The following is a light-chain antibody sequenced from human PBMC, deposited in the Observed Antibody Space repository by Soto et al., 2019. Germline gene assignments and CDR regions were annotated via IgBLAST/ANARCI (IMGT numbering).Light chain of an antibody. CDR1: RSDVGGYNY. V-gene: IGLV2-14*01. CDR2: DVS. J-gene: IGLJ1*01. CDR3: SSYTSSSTYV. Sequence: QSALTQPASVSGSPRQSITISCTGTRSDVGGYNYVSWYQQHPGKAPKLMICDVSNRPSGVSNRFSGSKSGNTASLTISGLQAEDEADYYCSSYTSSSTYVFGTGTKVTVL.